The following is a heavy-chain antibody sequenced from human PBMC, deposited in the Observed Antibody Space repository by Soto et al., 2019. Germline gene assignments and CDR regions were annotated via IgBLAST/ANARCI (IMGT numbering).Heavy chain of an antibody. V-gene: IGHV1-3*01. CDR3: ASGYDFLSGGAYMDV. D-gene: IGHD3-3*01. J-gene: IGHJ6*03. CDR1: GYTFTSYA. CDR2: INAGNGNT. Sequence: QVQLVQSGAEVKKPGASVKVSCKASGYTFTSYAMHWVRQAPGQRLEWMGWINAGNGNTKYSQKFQGRVTITRDTSAGTAYMELSSLRSEDTAVYYCASGYDFLSGGAYMDVWGKGTTVTVSS.